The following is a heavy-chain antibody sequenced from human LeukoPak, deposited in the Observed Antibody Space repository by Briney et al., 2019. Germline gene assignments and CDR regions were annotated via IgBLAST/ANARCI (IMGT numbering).Heavy chain of an antibody. Sequence: ASVKVSCKASGYTFSSYDISWVRQAPGQGLEWMGWISAYNGNTNYAQRLQGRVTMTTDTSTSTAYLELRSLRSDDTAVYYCARDGIPDAFDIWGQGTMVTVSS. V-gene: IGHV1-18*01. CDR1: GYTFSSYD. CDR3: ARDGIPDAFDI. CDR2: ISAYNGNT. J-gene: IGHJ3*02.